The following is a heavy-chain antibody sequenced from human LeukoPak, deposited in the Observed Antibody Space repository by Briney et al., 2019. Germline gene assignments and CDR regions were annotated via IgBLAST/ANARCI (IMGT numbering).Heavy chain of an antibody. CDR1: GFTVSSNY. CDR3: VRDVYNWNEKNYYYYDMDV. V-gene: IGHV3-66*01. J-gene: IGHJ6*02. Sequence: PGGSLRLSCEVSGFTVSSNYMTWVRQAPGKGLEWVSIIYSGGSTYYADSVKGRFAISRDNSKNTLYLQMNSLRAEDTAVYYCVRDVYNWNEKNYYYYDMDVWGQGTTVTVSS. D-gene: IGHD1-1*01. CDR2: IYSGGST.